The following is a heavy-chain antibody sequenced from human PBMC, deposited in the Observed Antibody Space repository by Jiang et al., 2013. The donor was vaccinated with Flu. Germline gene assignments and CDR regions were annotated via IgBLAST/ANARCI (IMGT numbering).Heavy chain of an antibody. CDR1: GGSISSYY. D-gene: IGHD1-14*01. V-gene: IGHV4-59*13. CDR3: ARDLDLTF. J-gene: IGHJ4*01. Sequence: GGSISSYYWSWIRQPRGTGTGVGFGIYLLQCEVPSTTPSLRSRVSISVDTSKNQFSLELSSVTAADTAVYYCARDLDLTFWGQGTLVTVSS. CDR2: LLQCEVP.